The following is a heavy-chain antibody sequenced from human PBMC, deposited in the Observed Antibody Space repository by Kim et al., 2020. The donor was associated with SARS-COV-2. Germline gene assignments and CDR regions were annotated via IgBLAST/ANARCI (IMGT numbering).Heavy chain of an antibody. J-gene: IGHJ5*02. CDR1: GGTISSYY. D-gene: IGHD1-26*01. Sequence: SETLSLTCTVSGGTISSYYWSWIRQPPWKGLEWIGYIYYSGSTNYNPSLKSRVTISVDTSKNQFSLKLSSVTAADTAVYYCARDQGLGRWPSGRFDPWGQGTLVTVSS. V-gene: IGHV4-59*13. CDR2: IYYSGST. CDR3: ARDQGLGRWPSGRFDP.